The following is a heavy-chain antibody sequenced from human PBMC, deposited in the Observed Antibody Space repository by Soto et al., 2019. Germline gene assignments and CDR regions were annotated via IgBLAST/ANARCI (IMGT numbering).Heavy chain of an antibody. V-gene: IGHV1-69*13. CDR2: IIPIFGTA. J-gene: IGHJ4*02. D-gene: IGHD1-26*01. Sequence: SVKVSCKASGGTFSSYAISWVRQAPGQGLEWMGGIIPIFGTANYAQKFQGRVTITADESTSTAYMELSSLRSEDTAVYYCARNLSSPGSGSYQRDSYWGQGTLVTVSS. CDR1: GGTFSSYA. CDR3: ARNLSSPGSGSYQRDSY.